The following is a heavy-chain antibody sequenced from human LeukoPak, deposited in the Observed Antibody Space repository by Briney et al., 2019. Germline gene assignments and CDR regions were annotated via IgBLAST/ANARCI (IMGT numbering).Heavy chain of an antibody. CDR3: ARAGYCSSTSCYGVDYYYYYGMDV. D-gene: IGHD2-2*01. CDR2: INPNSGGT. V-gene: IGHV1-2*02. J-gene: IGHJ6*02. Sequence: ASVTVSFKASGYTFTGYYMHWVRQAPRQGLERMGWINPNSGGTNYAQKFQGRVTMTRDTSISTAYMELSRLRSDDTAVYYCARAGYCSSTSCYGVDYYYYYGMDVWGQGTTVTVSS. CDR1: GYTFTGYY.